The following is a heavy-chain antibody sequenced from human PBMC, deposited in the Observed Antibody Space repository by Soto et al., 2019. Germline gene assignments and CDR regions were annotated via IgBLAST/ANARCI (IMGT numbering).Heavy chain of an antibody. J-gene: IGHJ4*02. CDR2: ISHDGSNT. CDR1: GFTFRTYA. CDR3: AKDAGSTEYFFAS. Sequence: QVQVVESGGGVVQPGRSLRLCCAASGFTFRTYAMHWVRQAPGKGLEWVAVISHDGSNTDYGDSVKGRFTISRDNSKSTLSLQMNSLRPEDTGVYYCAKDAGSTEYFFASWGQGTLVSVSS. V-gene: IGHV3-30*18.